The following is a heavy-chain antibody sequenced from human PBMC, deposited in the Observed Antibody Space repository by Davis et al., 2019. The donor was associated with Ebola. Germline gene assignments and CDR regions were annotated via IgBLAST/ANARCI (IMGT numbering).Heavy chain of an antibody. CDR2: IYYSGST. CDR1: GFTFSDYY. V-gene: IGHV4-59*01. J-gene: IGHJ3*02. CDR3: TRETYYYDSSGYHKGAFDI. D-gene: IGHD3-22*01. Sequence: ESLKISCAASGFTFSDYYMSWIRQPPGKGLEWIGYIYYSGSTNYNPSLKSRVTISVDTSKNHFSLKLSSVTAADTAVYYCTRETYYYDSSGYHKGAFDIWGQGTMVTVSS.